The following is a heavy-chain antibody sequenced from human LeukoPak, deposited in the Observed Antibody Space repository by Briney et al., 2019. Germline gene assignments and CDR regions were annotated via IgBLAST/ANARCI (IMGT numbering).Heavy chain of an antibody. V-gene: IGHV4-34*01. J-gene: IGHJ6*03. D-gene: IGHD3-16*01. CDR3: GRAWGSAYYYMDV. CDR2: INHSGST. CDR1: GGSFSGYY. Sequence: SETLSLTCAVYGGSFSGYYWSWIRQPPGKGLEWIGEINHSGSTNYNPSLKSRVTISVDTSKNQFSLKLRSVTAADTAVYYCGRAWGSAYYYMDVWGKGTTVTVSS.